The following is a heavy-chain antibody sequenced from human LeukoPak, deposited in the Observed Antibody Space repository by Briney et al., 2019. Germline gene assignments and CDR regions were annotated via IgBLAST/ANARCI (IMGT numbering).Heavy chain of an antibody. D-gene: IGHD2-2*01. CDR3: ARAEVRAAIKSGAFDI. CDR2: IWHDGINK. CDR1: GFTFSSYG. J-gene: IGHJ3*02. V-gene: IGHV3-33*01. Sequence: QPGRSLRLSCAASGFTFSSYGMHWVRQAPGKGLEWVAVIWHDGINKYYADSVKGRFTISRDNSKNTLYLQMNSLRAEDTAVYYCARAEVRAAIKSGAFDIWGQGIMVTVSS.